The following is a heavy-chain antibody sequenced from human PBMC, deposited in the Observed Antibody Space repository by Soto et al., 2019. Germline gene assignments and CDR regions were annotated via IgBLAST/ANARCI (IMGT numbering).Heavy chain of an antibody. D-gene: IGHD3-22*01. J-gene: IGHJ6*02. V-gene: IGHV4-31*03. Sequence: LSLTCTVSGGSISSGGYYWSWIRQHPGKGLEWIGYIYYSGSTYYNPSLKSRVTISVDTSKNQFSLKLSSVTAADTAVYYCARESRYYDSTASGYGMDVWGQGTTVTVSS. CDR2: IYYSGST. CDR3: ARESRYYDSTASGYGMDV. CDR1: GGSISSGGYY.